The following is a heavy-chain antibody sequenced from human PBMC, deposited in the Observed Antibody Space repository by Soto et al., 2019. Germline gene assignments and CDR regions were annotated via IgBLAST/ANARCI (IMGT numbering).Heavy chain of an antibody. D-gene: IGHD2-21*02. CDR1: GYPFPDYF. CDR2: ISLYHHST. CDR3: ARELYSCGGDCPYYMDY. Sequence: GASVKVSCKTSGYPFPDYFIHWVRQAPGQGLEWMGIISLYHHSTSYAQKFQGRLTATADTSTTTVYMDLSSLTSEDSAVYWCARELYSCGGDCPYYMDYWGQGTLVTVSS. J-gene: IGHJ4*02. V-gene: IGHV1-46*01.